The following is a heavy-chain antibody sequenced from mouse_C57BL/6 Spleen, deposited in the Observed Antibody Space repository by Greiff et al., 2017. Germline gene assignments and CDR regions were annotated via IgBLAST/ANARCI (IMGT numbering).Heavy chain of an antibody. CDR2: FYPGSGSI. Sequence: VQLQQSGAELVRPGSSVKLSCKASGYTFTEYTIHWVKQRSGQGLEWIGWFYPGSGSIKYNEKFKDKATLTADKSSSTVYMELSRLTSEDAAFYFCARHEEGDGYYTWFAYWGQGTLVTVSA. V-gene: IGHV1-62-2*01. CDR3: ARHEEGDGYYTWFAY. CDR1: GYTFTEYT. J-gene: IGHJ3*01. D-gene: IGHD2-3*01.